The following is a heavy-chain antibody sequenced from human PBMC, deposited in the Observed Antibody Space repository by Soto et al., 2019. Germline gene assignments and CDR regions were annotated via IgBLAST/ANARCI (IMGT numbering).Heavy chain of an antibody. CDR1: GFTFSTYT. CDR2: ISGTMGSVRDP. CDR3: ARERIAVAVGAFDI. D-gene: IGHD6-19*01. J-gene: IGHJ3*02. V-gene: IGHV3-23*01. Sequence: PGWSLRLSFVTSGFTFSTYTMSWVRRAPGKGLEWVSVISGTMGSVRDPYYADSVKGRFTISRDNSKNTLYLQMNSLRAEDTAVYYCARERIAVAVGAFDIWGQGTMVTVSS.